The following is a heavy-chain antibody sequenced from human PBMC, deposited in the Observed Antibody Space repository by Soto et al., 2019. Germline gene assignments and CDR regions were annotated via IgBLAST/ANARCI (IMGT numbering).Heavy chain of an antibody. Sequence: KPGGSLRLSCAASGFTFSDYYMSWIRQAPGKGLEWVSYISSSSSYTNYADSVKGRFTISRDNAKNSLYLQMNSLGAEDTAVYYCARTPDCTNGVCSAGFDYWGQGTLVTVSS. CDR1: GFTFSDYY. CDR2: ISSSSSYT. CDR3: ARTPDCTNGVCSAGFDY. D-gene: IGHD2-8*01. V-gene: IGHV3-11*06. J-gene: IGHJ4*02.